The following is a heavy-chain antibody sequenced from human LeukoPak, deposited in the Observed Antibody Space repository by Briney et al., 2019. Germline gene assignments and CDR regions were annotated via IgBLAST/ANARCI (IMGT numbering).Heavy chain of an antibody. CDR2: IYPGDSDT. CDR3: ARHGSSSNHYYYYGMDV. Sequence: GESLKISCKGSGYSFTSYWIGWVRQMPGKGLEWMGIIYPGDSDTRYSPSFQGQVTISADKSISTAYLQWSSLKASDTAMYYCARHGSSSNHYYYYGMDVWGQGTTVTVSS. CDR1: GYSFTSYW. J-gene: IGHJ6*02. V-gene: IGHV5-51*01. D-gene: IGHD6-13*01.